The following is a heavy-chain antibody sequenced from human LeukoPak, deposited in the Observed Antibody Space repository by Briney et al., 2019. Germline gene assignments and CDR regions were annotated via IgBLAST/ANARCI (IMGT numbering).Heavy chain of an antibody. Sequence: GESLKISCQGSGYSFGSHWIGWVPQMPGKGLEWIGIIYPGDPETKYNPSFQGQVTISADRSIKTAFLQWRSLKASDTAMYYCARHLFQDYGPVDVWGQGTTVTVFS. CDR1: GYSFGSHW. V-gene: IGHV5-51*01. CDR3: ARHLFQDYGPVDV. J-gene: IGHJ6*02. D-gene: IGHD4-17*01. CDR2: IYPGDPET.